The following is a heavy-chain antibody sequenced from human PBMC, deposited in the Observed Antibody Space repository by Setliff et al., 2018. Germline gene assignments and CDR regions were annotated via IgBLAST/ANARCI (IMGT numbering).Heavy chain of an antibody. D-gene: IGHD6-19*01. Sequence: PGGSLRLSCAASGFTISYYAIHWVRQAPGKGLEWVAMIWSDGINKYYGASVKGRFTASRDNSKKMVYLEMNTLGAEDTALYYCVTDPPGSGWSFDSWGQGTLVT. CDR2: IWSDGINK. CDR1: GFTISYYA. V-gene: IGHV3-33*03. J-gene: IGHJ4*02. CDR3: VTDPPGSGWSFDS.